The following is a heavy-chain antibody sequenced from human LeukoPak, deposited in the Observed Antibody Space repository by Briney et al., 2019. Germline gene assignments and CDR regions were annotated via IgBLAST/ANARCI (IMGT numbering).Heavy chain of an antibody. CDR3: ARGSAFIVVVPAAKIEYAFDI. J-gene: IGHJ3*02. CDR2: IRYGGSSK. Sequence: GGSLRLSCAASGFTFSSYGMHWVRQAPGKGLEWVAFIRYGGSSKYYADSVKGRFTISRDNSKNTLYLQMNSLRAEDRAVYYCARGSAFIVVVPAAKIEYAFDIWGQGTMVTVSS. CDR1: GFTFSSYG. D-gene: IGHD2-2*01. V-gene: IGHV3-30*02.